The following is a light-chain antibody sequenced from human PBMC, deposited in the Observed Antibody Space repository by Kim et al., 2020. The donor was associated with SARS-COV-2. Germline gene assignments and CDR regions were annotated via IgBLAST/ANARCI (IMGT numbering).Light chain of an antibody. CDR1: SLSSYF. Sequence: SSELTQDPAVSVALGQTVRITCQGDSLSSYFASWYQQRPGQAPVLLIFGRNDRPSGIPDRFSGSTSGNTASLTISGAQAEDEADYYCNSRDSSGNHVVFGGGTKLTV. J-gene: IGLJ2*01. V-gene: IGLV3-19*01. CDR3: NSRDSSGNHVV. CDR2: GRN.